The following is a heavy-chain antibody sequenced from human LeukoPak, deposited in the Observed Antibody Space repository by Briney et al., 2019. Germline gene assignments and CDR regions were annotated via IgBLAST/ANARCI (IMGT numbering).Heavy chain of an antibody. CDR3: ARVFVTMVRRVIIIYFDY. CDR2: IYTSGST. V-gene: IGHV4-59*10. J-gene: IGHJ4*02. D-gene: IGHD3-10*01. Sequence: SETLSLTCAVYGGSFSGYYWSWIRQPAGKGLEWIGRIYTSGSTNYNPSLKSRVTISVDTSKNQFSLKLSSVTAADTAVYYCARVFVTMVRRVIIIYFDYWGQGTLVTVSS. CDR1: GGSFSGYY.